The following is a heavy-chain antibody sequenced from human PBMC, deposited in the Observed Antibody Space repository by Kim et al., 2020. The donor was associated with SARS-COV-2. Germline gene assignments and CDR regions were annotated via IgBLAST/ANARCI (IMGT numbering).Heavy chain of an antibody. CDR3: ARTRRYCSGGSCYGVWFDP. CDR1: GYSFTSYW. CDR2: IYPGDSDT. Sequence: GESLKISCKGSGYSFTSYWIGWVRQMPGKGLEWMGIIYPGDSDTRYSPSFQGQVTISADKSISTAYLQWSSLKASDTAMYYCARTRRYCSGGSCYGVWFDPWGQGTLVTVSS. D-gene: IGHD2-15*01. J-gene: IGHJ5*02. V-gene: IGHV5-51*01.